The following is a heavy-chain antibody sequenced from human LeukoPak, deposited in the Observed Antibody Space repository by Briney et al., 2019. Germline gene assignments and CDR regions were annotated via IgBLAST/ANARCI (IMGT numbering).Heavy chain of an antibody. V-gene: IGHV4-30-2*01. CDR2: IYHSGST. CDR1: GGSIGSGGYS. D-gene: IGHD3-9*01. CDR3: ARDNDRANYFDY. J-gene: IGHJ4*02. Sequence: SQTLSLTCAVSGGSIGSGGYSWSWIRQPPGKGLEWLGYIYHSGSTYYNPSLKSRVTISVDRSKNQFSLKLSSVTAADTAVYYCARDNDRANYFDYWGQGTLVTVSS.